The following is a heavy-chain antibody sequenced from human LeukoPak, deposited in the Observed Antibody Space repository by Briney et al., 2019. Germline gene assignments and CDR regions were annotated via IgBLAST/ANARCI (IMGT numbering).Heavy chain of an antibody. Sequence: GGSLKLSCAASGFTFSGSGMHWVRQASGRGLEWVGRIRSKANSYATEYAASVKGRFTISRDDSKYTAYLQMNSLKTGDTAVYYCTGNSYGDYYYYYYMDVWGKGTTVTVSS. J-gene: IGHJ6*03. V-gene: IGHV3-73*01. CDR3: TGNSYGDYYYYYYMDV. D-gene: IGHD4-17*01. CDR2: IRSKANSYAT. CDR1: GFTFSGSG.